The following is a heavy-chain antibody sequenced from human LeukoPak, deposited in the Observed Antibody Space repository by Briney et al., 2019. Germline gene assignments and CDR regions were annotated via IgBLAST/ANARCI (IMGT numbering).Heavy chain of an antibody. D-gene: IGHD3-10*01. V-gene: IGHV3-21*01. Sequence: GGTLRLSCTASGFTFSNYGLNWVRQAPGKGLEWVSFIDTSGSYIYYGDSVKGRVTISRDNAKNSLYLQMNGLRAEDTAVYYCARGRSITLLRGVAMSDGFDVWGQGAMVTVSS. J-gene: IGHJ3*01. CDR3: ARGRSITLLRGVAMSDGFDV. CDR2: IDTSGSYI. CDR1: GFTFSNYG.